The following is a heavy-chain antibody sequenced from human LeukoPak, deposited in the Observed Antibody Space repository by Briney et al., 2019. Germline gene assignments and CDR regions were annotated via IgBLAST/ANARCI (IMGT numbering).Heavy chain of an antibody. V-gene: IGHV4-34*01. D-gene: IGHD1-26*01. CDR1: GGSFSGYY. CDR3: ARARPLVTAMDV. J-gene: IGHJ6*02. Sequence: SETLSLTCAVYGGSFSGYYWSWIRQPPGKGLEWIGEINHSGSTNYNPSLKSRVTISVDTSKNQFSLKLSSVTAADTAVYYCARARPLVTAMDVWGQGTTVTVSS. CDR2: INHSGST.